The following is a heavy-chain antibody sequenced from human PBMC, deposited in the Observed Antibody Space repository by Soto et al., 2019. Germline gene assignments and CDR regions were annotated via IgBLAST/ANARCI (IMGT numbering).Heavy chain of an antibody. Sequence: EVQLVESGGGWVQPGGSLRLSCAASGFTFSTYSMNWVRQAPGKGLEWVSYISISSSTIYYADSVKGRFTISGDNAKNSRYLQMNSLRAEDAAVYYCAREGDSCGSYNWFAPWVQRTLVTVSS. V-gene: IGHV3-48*01. CDR2: ISISSSTI. CDR3: AREGDSCGSYNWFAP. CDR1: GFTFSTYS. D-gene: IGHD3-22*01. J-gene: IGHJ5*02.